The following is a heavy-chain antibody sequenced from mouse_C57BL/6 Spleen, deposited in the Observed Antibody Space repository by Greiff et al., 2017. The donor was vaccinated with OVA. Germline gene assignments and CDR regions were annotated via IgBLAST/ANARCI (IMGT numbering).Heavy chain of an antibody. J-gene: IGHJ2*01. CDR2: IDPETGGT. CDR1: GYTFTDYE. CDR3: TRRGSSYPFDY. V-gene: IGHV1-15*01. D-gene: IGHD1-1*01. Sequence: SGAELVRPGASVTLSCKASGYTFTDYEMHWVKQTPVHGLEWIGAIDPETGGTAYNQKFKGKAILTADKSSSTAYMELRSLTSEDSAVYYCTRRGSSYPFDYWGQGTTLTVSS.